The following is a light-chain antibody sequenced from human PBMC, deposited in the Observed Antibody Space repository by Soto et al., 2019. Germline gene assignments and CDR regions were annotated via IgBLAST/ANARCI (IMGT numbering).Light chain of an antibody. CDR3: QQFYNWPLT. J-gene: IGKJ5*01. Sequence: EIVMTQSPGTLSVSPGERATLSCRASQSVSTKLAWYQQKLGQAPRLLIYGASTRATGVPARFSGSGSGTEFTLTISSLQSEDFAVYHCQQFYNWPLTFGQGTRLEIK. CDR1: QSVSTK. V-gene: IGKV3-15*01. CDR2: GAS.